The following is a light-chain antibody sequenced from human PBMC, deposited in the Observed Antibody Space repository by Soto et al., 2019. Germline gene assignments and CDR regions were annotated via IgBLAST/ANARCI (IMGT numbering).Light chain of an antibody. CDR3: RQLNSYPI. Sequence: DIQLTQSPSFLSASVGDRVTITCRASQGISSSLAWYQQKPGKAPKLLVYAASTLQSGVPSRFSGSGSGTEFTLTFSSLQPEGFPTYYWRQLNSYPIFGPGTKVDSK. CDR1: QGISSS. V-gene: IGKV1-9*01. CDR2: AAS. J-gene: IGKJ3*01.